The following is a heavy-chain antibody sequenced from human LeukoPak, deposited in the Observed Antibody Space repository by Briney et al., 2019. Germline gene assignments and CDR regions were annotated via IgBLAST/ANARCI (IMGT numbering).Heavy chain of an antibody. V-gene: IGHV3-74*01. CDR2: INSDGSGT. Sequence: PGRSLRLSCAASGFTFSSHAMSWVRQAPGKGRMWVSRINSDGSGTSYADSVKGRFTISRDNAKNTLYLQMNSLRAEDTAVYYCASDYYDSSGYFNYWGQGTLVTVSS. CDR1: GFTFSSHA. J-gene: IGHJ4*02. CDR3: ASDYYDSSGYFNY. D-gene: IGHD3-22*01.